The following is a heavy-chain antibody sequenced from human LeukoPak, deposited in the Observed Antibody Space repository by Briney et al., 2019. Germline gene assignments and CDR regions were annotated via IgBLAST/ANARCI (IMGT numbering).Heavy chain of an antibody. Sequence: SETLSLTCTVSGDSISSATYYWGWIRHHPGKGLEWIGHIFYSGSTYYNPSLKSRITISVDTSKNQFSLKLGSVTAADTAVYYCARVSSSGYYDFEYFFDYWGQGTLVTVSS. CDR1: GDSISSATYY. CDR3: ARVSSSGYYDFEYFFDY. J-gene: IGHJ4*02. CDR2: IFYSGST. V-gene: IGHV4-31*03. D-gene: IGHD3-22*01.